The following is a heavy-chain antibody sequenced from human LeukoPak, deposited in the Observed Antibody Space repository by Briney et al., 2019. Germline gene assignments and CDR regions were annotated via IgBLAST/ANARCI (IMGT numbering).Heavy chain of an antibody. J-gene: IGHJ4*02. V-gene: IGHV4-34*01. CDR2: INHSGST. CDR3: AARGYSSGWCYFDY. CDR1: GGSFSGYY. D-gene: IGHD6-19*01. Sequence: SSETLSLTCAVYGGSFSGYYWSWVRQPPGKGLEWIGEINHSGSTNYNPSLKSRVTISVGTSKNQFSLKLSSVTAADTAVYYCAARGYSSGWCYFDYWGQGTLVTVSS.